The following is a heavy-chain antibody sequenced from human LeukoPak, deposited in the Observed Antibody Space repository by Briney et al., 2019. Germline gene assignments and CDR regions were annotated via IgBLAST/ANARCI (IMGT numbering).Heavy chain of an antibody. CDR3: ARGPLDSGYTYFDY. Sequence: SETLSLTCTVSGASISSYYWSWIRQPPGKGLEGVGYFSYSGNTNYNPSLKSRVTISVDTSKNQFSLKLYSVTAADTAIYYCARGPLDSGYTYFDYWGQGTLVTVSS. V-gene: IGHV4-59*01. J-gene: IGHJ4*02. CDR1: GASISSYY. CDR2: FSYSGNT. D-gene: IGHD5-18*01.